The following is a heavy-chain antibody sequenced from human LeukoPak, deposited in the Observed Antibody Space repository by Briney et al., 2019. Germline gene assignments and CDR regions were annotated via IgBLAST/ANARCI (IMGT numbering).Heavy chain of an antibody. Sequence: GGSLRLSCAASGFTFSNYWMIWVRQAPGKGLEWVGNIKQDGSEKRYADSVRGRFTISRDSAQTSLYLQMNSLRAEDTAVYYCARASDPWLQLTWGQGTLVTVSS. CDR2: IKQDGSEK. CDR1: GFTFSNYW. V-gene: IGHV3-7*05. J-gene: IGHJ5*02. D-gene: IGHD5-24*01. CDR3: ARASDPWLQLT.